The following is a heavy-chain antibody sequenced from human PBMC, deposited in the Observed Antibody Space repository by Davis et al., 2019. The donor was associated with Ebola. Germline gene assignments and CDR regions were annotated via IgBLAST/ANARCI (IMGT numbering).Heavy chain of an antibody. J-gene: IGHJ5*02. V-gene: IGHV3-23*01. CDR2: IRGGGDNT. D-gene: IGHD5-12*01. CDR1: GFSFSTYAMYA. CDR3: ARDMLGGYDSSTNWFDP. Sequence: PGGSLRLSCAASGFSFSTYAMYAMSWVRQAPGKGLEWVSGIRGGGDNTFYADPVKGRFTISRDNFKNTLYLQMNSLRDEDTAVYYCARDMLGGYDSSTNWFDPWGQGTLVTVSS.